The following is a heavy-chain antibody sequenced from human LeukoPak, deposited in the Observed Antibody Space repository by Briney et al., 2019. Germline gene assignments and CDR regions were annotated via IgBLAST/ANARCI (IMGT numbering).Heavy chain of an antibody. CDR2: ICGRGGGI. V-gene: IGHV3-23*01. CDR3: AQYRGFGDSYDC. CDR1: RFTFIRYA. J-gene: IGHJ4*02. D-gene: IGHD3-10*01. Sequence: PGGSLRLSCAPSRFTFIRYAMSWVRQAPGRRREGVSPICGRGGGIYYADSVRGRLTISRDNSQSTLYLQMSSLTAEDTAVYYCAQYRGFGDSYDCWGPGTLVTVSS.